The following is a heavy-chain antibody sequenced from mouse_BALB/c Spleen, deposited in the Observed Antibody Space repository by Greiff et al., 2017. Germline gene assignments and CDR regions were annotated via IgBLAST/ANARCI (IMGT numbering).Heavy chain of an antibody. V-gene: IGHV1-4*01. D-gene: IGHD1-1*01. CDR3: ARVGTTVYDFDY. CDR2: INPSSGYT. Sequence: QVQLKESGAELARPGASVKMSCKASGYTFTSYTMPWVKQRPGQGLEWIGYINPSSGYTNYNQKFKDKATLTADKSSSTAYMQLSSLTSEDSAVYYCARVGTTVYDFDYWGQGTTLTVSA. J-gene: IGHJ2*01. CDR1: GYTFTSYT.